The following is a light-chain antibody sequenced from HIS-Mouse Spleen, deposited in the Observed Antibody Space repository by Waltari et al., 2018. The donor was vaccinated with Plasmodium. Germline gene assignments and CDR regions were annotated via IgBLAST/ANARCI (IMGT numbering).Light chain of an antibody. V-gene: IGLV3-1*01. J-gene: IGLJ2*01. Sequence: SYELTQPPSVSVSPGQTASITCSGDKLGDKYACWYQQKPGQSPGLVIYQDSKRPSGIPERFSGSNSRNTATLTISGTQAMDEADYYCQAWDSSTGVFGGGTKLTVL. CDR2: QDS. CDR1: KLGDKY. CDR3: QAWDSSTGV.